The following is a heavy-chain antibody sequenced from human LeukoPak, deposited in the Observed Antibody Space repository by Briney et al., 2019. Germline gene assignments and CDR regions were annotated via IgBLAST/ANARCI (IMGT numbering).Heavy chain of an antibody. J-gene: IGHJ5*02. CDR3: ARCIAAAGTLWWFDP. CDR1: GFTFSSYW. V-gene: IGHV3-7*01. Sequence: GGSLRLSCAASGFTFSSYWMSWVRQAPGKGLEWVANIKQDGSEKYYVDSVKGRFTISRDNAKSSLYLQMNSLRAEDTAVYYCARCIAAAGTLWWFDPWGQGTLVTVSS. D-gene: IGHD6-13*01. CDR2: IKQDGSEK.